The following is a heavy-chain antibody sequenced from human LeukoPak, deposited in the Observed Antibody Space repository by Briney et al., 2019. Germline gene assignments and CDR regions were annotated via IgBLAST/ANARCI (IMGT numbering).Heavy chain of an antibody. V-gene: IGHV1-69*04. Sequence: GASVKVSCKASGGTFSSYAISWVRQAPGQGLEWMGRIIPILGIANYAQKFQGRVTITADKSTSTAYMELSSLRSDDTAVYYCASHFRSNHYYFYYMDVWGTGTTVTVSS. J-gene: IGHJ6*03. CDR3: ASHFRSNHYYFYYMDV. CDR1: GGTFSSYA. CDR2: IIPILGIA. D-gene: IGHD3-16*02.